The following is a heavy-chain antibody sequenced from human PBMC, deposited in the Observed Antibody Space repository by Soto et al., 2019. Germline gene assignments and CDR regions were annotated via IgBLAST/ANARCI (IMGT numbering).Heavy chain of an antibody. CDR3: VSEAGLNFDY. CDR2: GNWNGGST. CDR1: GFTFDDYG. Sequence: ASGFTFDDYGMSWARQAPGKGLEWVAGGNWNGGSTGYADSVKVRFTISRDNAKNSLYLQMNSLRAEATAFYYCVSEAGLNFDYWGRGTLVTVSS. J-gene: IGHJ4*02. V-gene: IGHV3-20*03.